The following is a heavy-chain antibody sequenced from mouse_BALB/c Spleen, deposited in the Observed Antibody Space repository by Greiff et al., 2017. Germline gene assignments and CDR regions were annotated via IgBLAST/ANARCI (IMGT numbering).Heavy chain of an antibody. D-gene: IGHD3-3*01. CDR2: ISRGGSYT. CDR1: GFTFSSYT. V-gene: IGHV5-6-4*01. CDR3: TRDGDSFYAMDY. Sequence: DVKLVESGGGLVKPGGSLKLSCAASGFTFSSYTMSWVRQTPEKRLEWVATISRGGSYTYYPDSVKGRFTISRDNAKNTLYLQMSSLKSEDTAMYYCTRDGDSFYAMDYGGQGTSVTVSS. J-gene: IGHJ4*01.